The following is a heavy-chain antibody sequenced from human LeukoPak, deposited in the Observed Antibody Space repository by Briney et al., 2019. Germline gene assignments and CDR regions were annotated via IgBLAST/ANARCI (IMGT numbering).Heavy chain of an antibody. CDR2: ISSSGGST. CDR3: AKGDYDFWSGYYLEIYYFDY. J-gene: IGHJ4*02. CDR1: GFTFSSYE. Sequence: PGGSLRLSCAASGFTFSSYEMNWVRQAPGKGLEWVSYISSSGGSTYYADSVKGRFTISRDNSKNTLYLQMNSLRAEDTAVYYCAKGDYDFWSGYYLEIYYFDYWGQGTLVTVSS. V-gene: IGHV3-23*01. D-gene: IGHD3-3*01.